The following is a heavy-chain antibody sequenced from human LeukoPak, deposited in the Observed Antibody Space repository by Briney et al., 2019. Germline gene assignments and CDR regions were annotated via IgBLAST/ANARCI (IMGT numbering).Heavy chain of an antibody. CDR2: IKQDGSET. Sequence: PGGSLRLSCAASGFTFSSYWMTWARQAPGKGLEWVANIKQDGSETHYVDSAKGRFTISRDNAKNSLFLQMNSLRAEDMAVYYCARGSTVGDWGQGTLVTVSS. CDR3: ARGSTVGD. D-gene: IGHD1-1*01. CDR1: GFTFSSYW. V-gene: IGHV3-7*01. J-gene: IGHJ4*02.